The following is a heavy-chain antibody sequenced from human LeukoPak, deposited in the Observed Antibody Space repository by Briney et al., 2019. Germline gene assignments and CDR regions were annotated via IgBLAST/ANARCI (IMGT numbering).Heavy chain of an antibody. Sequence: GGSLRLSCAASGFTFSSYAMSWVRQAPGKELEWVGRVKSKTDGGTTDYAAPVKGRFTISRDDSKNTLYLQMNSLKTEDTAVYYCTTEYMVHFDYWGQGTLVTVSS. D-gene: IGHD3-10*01. J-gene: IGHJ4*02. V-gene: IGHV3-15*01. CDR1: GFTFSSYA. CDR3: TTEYMVHFDY. CDR2: VKSKTDGGTT.